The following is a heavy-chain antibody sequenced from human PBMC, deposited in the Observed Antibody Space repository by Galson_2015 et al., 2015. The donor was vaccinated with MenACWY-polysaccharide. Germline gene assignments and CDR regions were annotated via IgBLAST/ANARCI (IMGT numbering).Heavy chain of an antibody. D-gene: IGHD3-10*01. J-gene: IGHJ4*02. CDR2: GYYSGNT. Sequence: SETLSLTCTVSSDSVSSSSYYWGWIRQPPGKGLEWIGSGYYSGNTFYNPSLKSRVTISVDTSRNQFSLNLASVTAADTAVYYCARGGGGLGSYYNVFWGQGTLVTVSS. CDR3: ARGGGGLGSYYNVF. V-gene: IGHV4-39*01. CDR1: SDSVSSSSYY.